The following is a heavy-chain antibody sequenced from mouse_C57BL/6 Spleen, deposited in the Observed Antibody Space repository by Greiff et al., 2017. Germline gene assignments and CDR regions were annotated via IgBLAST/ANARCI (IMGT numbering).Heavy chain of an antibody. CDR3: ARASGNYVFYYAMDY. CDR1: GYSITSGYD. V-gene: IGHV3-1*01. D-gene: IGHD2-1*01. J-gene: IGHJ4*01. Sequence: VQLQQSGPGMVKPSQSLSLTCTVTGYSITSGYDWHWIRHFPGNKLEWMGYISYSGSTNYNPSLKSRISITHDTSKNHFFLKLNSVTTEDTATYYCARASGNYVFYYAMDYWGQGTSVTVSS. CDR2: ISYSGST.